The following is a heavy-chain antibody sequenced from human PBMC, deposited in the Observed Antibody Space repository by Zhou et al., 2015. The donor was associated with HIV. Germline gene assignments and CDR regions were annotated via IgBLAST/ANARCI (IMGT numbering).Heavy chain of an antibody. CDR2: IIPIFGTA. CDR1: GGTFSSYA. J-gene: IGHJ4*02. V-gene: IGHV1-69*01. Sequence: QVQLVQSGAEVKKPGSSVKVSCKASGGTFSSYAISWVRQAPGQGLEWMGGIIPIFGTANYAQKFQGRVTITADESTSTAYMELSSLRSEDTAVYYCARTRHNGGSGYDYGLVTAIDYWGQGTLVTVSS. D-gene: IGHD5-12*01. CDR3: ARTRHNGGSGYDYGLVTAIDY.